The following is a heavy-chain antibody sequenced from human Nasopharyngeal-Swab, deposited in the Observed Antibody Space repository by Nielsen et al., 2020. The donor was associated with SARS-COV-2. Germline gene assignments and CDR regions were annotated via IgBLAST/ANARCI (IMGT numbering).Heavy chain of an antibody. CDR1: GYSFTSYW. D-gene: IGHD1-26*01. V-gene: IGHV5-10-1*01. J-gene: IGHJ5*02. CDR2: IDPSDSYT. CDR3: AGTRIVGATTAWFDP. Sequence: ESLTISCKGSGYSFTSYWISWVRQMPGKGLEWMGRIDPSDSYTNYSPSFQGHVTISADKSISTAYLQWSSLKASDTAMYYCAGTRIVGATTAWFDPWGQGTLVTVSS.